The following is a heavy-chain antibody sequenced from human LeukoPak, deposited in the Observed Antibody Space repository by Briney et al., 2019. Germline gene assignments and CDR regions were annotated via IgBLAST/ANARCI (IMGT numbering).Heavy chain of an antibody. D-gene: IGHD1-26*01. CDR2: TSYSWGT. Sequence: SETLSLTCTVSGGSVSRGGYYWSWIRQHPGKGLEWIGYTSYSWGTYYNPSLMSRITMSVDRSQNQFYLKMRDVTAADTAGYFYGESEWEYFYFDSWGQGALVAVSS. CDR3: GESEWEYFYFDS. V-gene: IGHV4-31*03. J-gene: IGHJ4*02. CDR1: GGSVSRGGYY.